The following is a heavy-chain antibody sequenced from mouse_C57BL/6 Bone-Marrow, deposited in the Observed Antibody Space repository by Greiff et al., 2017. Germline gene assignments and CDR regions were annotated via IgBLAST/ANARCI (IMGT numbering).Heavy chain of an antibody. J-gene: IGHJ1*03. CDR3: ARVPYYYGSSYDWYFDV. V-gene: IGHV7-1*01. CDR2: SRNKANDYTT. D-gene: IGHD1-1*01. CDR1: GFTFSDFY. Sequence: EVKLMESGGGLVQSGRSLRLSCATSGFTFSDFYMEWVRQAPGKGLEWIAASRNKANDYTTEYSASVKGRFIVSRDTSQSILYLQMNALRAEDTAIYYCARVPYYYGSSYDWYFDVWGTGTTVTVSS.